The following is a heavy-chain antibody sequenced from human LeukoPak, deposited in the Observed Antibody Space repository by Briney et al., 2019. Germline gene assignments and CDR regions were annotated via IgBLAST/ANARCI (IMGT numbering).Heavy chain of an antibody. D-gene: IGHD3-10*01. V-gene: IGHV4-59*01. CDR2: IYYSGST. Sequence: SETLSLTCTLPGGSISSYYWSWIRQPPGKGLEWIGYIYYSGSTNYNPSLKSRVTISVDTSKNQFSLKLSSVTAADTAVYYCARAYYGSGRYYLPGWFDPWGQGTLVTVSS. CDR1: GGSISSYY. J-gene: IGHJ5*02. CDR3: ARAYYGSGRYYLPGWFDP.